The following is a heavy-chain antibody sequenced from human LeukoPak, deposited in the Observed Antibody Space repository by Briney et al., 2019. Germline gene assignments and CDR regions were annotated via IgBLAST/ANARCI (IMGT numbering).Heavy chain of an antibody. CDR3: ASTSRAVYYFDY. Sequence: SVKVSCKASGGTFSSYAISWLRQAPGQGLEWMGRIIPIFGTANYAQKFQGRVTITADKSTSIAYMELSRLRSEDTAVYYCASTSRAVYYFDYWGQGTLVTVSS. D-gene: IGHD6-19*01. CDR2: IIPIFGTA. J-gene: IGHJ4*02. CDR1: GGTFSSYA. V-gene: IGHV1-69*06.